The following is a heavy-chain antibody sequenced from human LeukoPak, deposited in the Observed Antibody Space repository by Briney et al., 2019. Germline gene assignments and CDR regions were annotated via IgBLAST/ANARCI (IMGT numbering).Heavy chain of an antibody. CDR3: ARHVKIPVAGFDY. J-gene: IGHJ4*02. CDR1: GDSISGYY. CDR2: INYSGFT. D-gene: IGHD6-19*01. Sequence: SETLSLTCTVSGDSISGYYWSWIRQPPGKGLEWIGYINYSGFTKYNPSVKSRIALSVDTPKNQFSLNLTSVTAADTAIYYCARHVKIPVAGFDYWGQGTPVTVSS. V-gene: IGHV4-59*08.